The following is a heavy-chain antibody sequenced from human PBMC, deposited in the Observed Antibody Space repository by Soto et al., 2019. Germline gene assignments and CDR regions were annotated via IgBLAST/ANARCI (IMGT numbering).Heavy chain of an antibody. CDR3: ARGPLGRTARRYFDY. V-gene: IGHV4-34*01. D-gene: IGHD2-21*02. Sequence: QVQLQQWGAGLLKPSETLSLTCAVYGGSFSGYYWSWIRQPPGKGLEWIGEINHSGRTNYNPSLKSRVTISVDTSKNQFSLKLSSVTAADTAVYYCARGPLGRTARRYFDYWGQGTLVTVSS. CDR1: GGSFSGYY. J-gene: IGHJ4*02. CDR2: INHSGRT.